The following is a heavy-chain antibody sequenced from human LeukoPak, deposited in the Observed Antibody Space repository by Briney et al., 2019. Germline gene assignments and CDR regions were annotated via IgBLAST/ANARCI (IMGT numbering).Heavy chain of an antibody. J-gene: IGHJ5*02. CDR2: INSDGSST. V-gene: IGHV3-74*01. CDR3: ARGVGYCSSTSCYWWFDP. CDR1: GFTFSSYW. Sequence: GSLRLSCAASGFTFSSYWMHWVRQAPGKGLVWVSRINSDGSSTSYADSVKGRFTISRDNAKNTLYLQMNSLRAEDTAVYYCARGVGYCSSTSCYWWFDPWGQGTLVTVSS. D-gene: IGHD2-2*01.